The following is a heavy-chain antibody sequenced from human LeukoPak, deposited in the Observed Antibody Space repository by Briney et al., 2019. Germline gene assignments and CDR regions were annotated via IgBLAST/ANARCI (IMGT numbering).Heavy chain of an antibody. CDR3: AVTMVRGVINVRNYYYYYMDV. Sequence: GASVKVSCKASGYTFTGYYMHWVRQAPGQGLEWMGWINPNSGGTNYAQKFQGRVTITADKSTSTAYMELSSLRSEDTAVYYCAVTMVRGVINVRNYYYYYMDVWGKGTTVTVSS. CDR1: GYTFTGYY. D-gene: IGHD3-10*01. J-gene: IGHJ6*03. V-gene: IGHV1-2*02. CDR2: INPNSGGT.